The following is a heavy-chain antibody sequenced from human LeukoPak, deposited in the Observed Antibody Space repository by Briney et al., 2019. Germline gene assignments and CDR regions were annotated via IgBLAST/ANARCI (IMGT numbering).Heavy chain of an antibody. CDR2: IVDGSKST. CDR3: AKWDRWERLQGGCDY. J-gene: IGHJ4*02. D-gene: IGHD1-26*01. Sequence: GGSQTLYCAASGLTFNNYVMSWTRQFRGEGVEWLSGIVDGSKSTYYADSVKGRFTISRDNSKNTLYLQMNTLRAEDTAVYYCAKWDRWERLQGGCDYWGQGTLVTVSS. V-gene: IGHV3-23*01. CDR1: GLTFNNYV.